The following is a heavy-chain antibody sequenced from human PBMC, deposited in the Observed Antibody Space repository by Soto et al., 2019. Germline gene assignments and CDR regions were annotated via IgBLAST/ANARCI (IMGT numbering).Heavy chain of an antibody. J-gene: IGHJ5*02. D-gene: IGHD1-1*01. V-gene: IGHV1-18*01. CDR3: ARHNSLWPNWFDP. CDR1: GYTFTSYG. Sequence: QVQLVQSAAEVKKPGASVKVSCKASGYTFTSYGISWVRQAPGQGLEWMGWISAYNGNTNYAQKVQGRVTMTTDTSTSTADMEGRSLRSDDTAVYYCARHNSLWPNWFDPWGQGTLVTVSS. CDR2: ISAYNGNT.